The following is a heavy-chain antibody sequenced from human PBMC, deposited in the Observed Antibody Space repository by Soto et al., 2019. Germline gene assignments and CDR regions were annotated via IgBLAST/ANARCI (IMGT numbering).Heavy chain of an antibody. CDR2: ISGSGGST. Sequence: EVQVLESGGGLVQPGGSLRLSCAASGFTLRSYAMSWVRQAPGKGLEWVSAISGSGGSTYYADSVKGRFTISRDNSKNTLNLQMNSMRAENKAVYYCAKDSSSWPHYFDYWGQGTLVTDSS. J-gene: IGHJ4*02. CDR3: AKDSSSWPHYFDY. D-gene: IGHD6-13*01. CDR1: GFTLRSYA. V-gene: IGHV3-23*01.